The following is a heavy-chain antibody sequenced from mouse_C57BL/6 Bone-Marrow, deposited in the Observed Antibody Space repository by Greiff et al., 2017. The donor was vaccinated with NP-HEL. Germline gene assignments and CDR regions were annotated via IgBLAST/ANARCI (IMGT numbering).Heavy chain of an antibody. CDR1: GYTFTSYW. CDR3: ARGRYYGSSAWFAY. CDR2: IDPSDSYT. J-gene: IGHJ3*01. Sequence: QVQLQQPGAELVKPGASVKLSCKASGYTFTSYWMQWVKQRPGQGLEWIGEIDPSDSYTNYNQKFKGKATLTVDTSSSTAYMQLSSLTSEDSAVYYCARGRYYGSSAWFAYWGQGTLVTVSA. V-gene: IGHV1-50*01. D-gene: IGHD1-1*01.